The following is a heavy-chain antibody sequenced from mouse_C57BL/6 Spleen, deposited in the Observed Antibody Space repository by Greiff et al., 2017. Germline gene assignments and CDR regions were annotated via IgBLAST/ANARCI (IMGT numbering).Heavy chain of an antibody. V-gene: IGHV1-69*01. CDR2: IDPSDSYT. CDR3: ARGGDWYFDV. CDR1: GYTFTSYW. Sequence: QVQLQQPGAELVMPGASVKLSCKASGYTFTSYWMHWVKQRPGQGLEWIGEIDPSDSYTNYNQKFKGKSTLTVDKSSSPAYMPLSSLTSEDSAVYYCARGGDWYFDVWGTGTTVTVSS. J-gene: IGHJ1*03.